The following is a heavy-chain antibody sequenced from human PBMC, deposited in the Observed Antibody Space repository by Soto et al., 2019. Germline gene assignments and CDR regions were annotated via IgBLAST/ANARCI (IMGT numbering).Heavy chain of an antibody. J-gene: IGHJ4*02. CDR3: ARERLQYPFDY. CDR2: ISYDGSNK. Sequence: QVQLVESGGGVVQPGRSLRLSCAASGFTFSSYAMHWVRQAPGKGLEWVAVISYDGSNKYYADSVKGRFTISRDNSKNPLYLQMNSLRAEDTAVYYCARERLQYPFDYWGQGPLVTVSS. D-gene: IGHD4-4*01. V-gene: IGHV3-30-3*01. CDR1: GFTFSSYA.